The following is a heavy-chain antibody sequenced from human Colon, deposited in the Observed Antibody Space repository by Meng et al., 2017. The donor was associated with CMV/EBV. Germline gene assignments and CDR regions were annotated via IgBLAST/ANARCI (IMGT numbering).Heavy chain of an antibody. V-gene: IGHV3-11*04. Sequence: GGSLRPSCVPSGSTFVVFYMSWFRQAPGKGLEWVSFISGRGSSSSASSIYYADSVKGRFTVSRDNAKNSLYLQMNSLRAEETAVYYCERYLGGLIFYYWFGRDVGGKGTTVTVSS. CDR2: ISGRGSSSSASSI. J-gene: IGHJ6*04. D-gene: IGHD3-16*01. CDR1: GSTFVVFY. CDR3: ERYLGGLIFYYWFGRDV.